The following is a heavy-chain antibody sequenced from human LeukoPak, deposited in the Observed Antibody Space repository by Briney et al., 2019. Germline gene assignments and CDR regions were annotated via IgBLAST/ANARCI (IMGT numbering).Heavy chain of an antibody. V-gene: IGHV3-33*01. Sequence: PGTSLRLSCVASGFNFRTYGMHWVRQAPGKGPEWVAVTWYDGSKKYYADSVKGRFTISRDNSKSTLYLEMSSLRAEDTAVFYCTRGVGGNSYYFDYWGQGTLVTVSS. CDR2: TWYDGSKK. CDR1: GFNFRTYG. J-gene: IGHJ4*02. CDR3: TRGVGGNSYYFDY. D-gene: IGHD1-26*01.